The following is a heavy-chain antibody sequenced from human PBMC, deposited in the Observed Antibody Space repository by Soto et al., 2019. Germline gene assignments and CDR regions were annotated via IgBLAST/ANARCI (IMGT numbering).Heavy chain of an antibody. D-gene: IGHD1-26*01. CDR1: GDTLTELS. CDR2: FDPEDGEA. CDR3: AIADSGTYYGYPAP. Sequence: QVQLVQSGAEVKKPGASVKVSCKVSGDTLTELSIHWVRQAPGKGLEYMGGFDPEDGEAMYAQNFQGRVTMTEDTSTDTCYMELSSLTSEDTAVYYCAIADSGTYYGYPAPWGHGTRVNVSA. J-gene: IGHJ5*02. V-gene: IGHV1-24*01.